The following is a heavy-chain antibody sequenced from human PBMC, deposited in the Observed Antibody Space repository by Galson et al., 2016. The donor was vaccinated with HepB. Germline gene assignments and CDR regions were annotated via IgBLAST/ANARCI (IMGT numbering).Heavy chain of an antibody. CDR2: ISAYNGHT. J-gene: IGHJ4*02. Sequence: CKASGYTFINYAISWVRQAPGQGLEWMAWISAYNGHTYYAQKLQGRVTMTTDTSTSTAFRELGSVRSDDTAVYYCARTTQDCRNSSCYDDCGQGTLVPVS. D-gene: IGHD2-2*01. CDR1: GYTFINYA. V-gene: IGHV1-18*01. CDR3: ARTTQDCRNSSCYDD.